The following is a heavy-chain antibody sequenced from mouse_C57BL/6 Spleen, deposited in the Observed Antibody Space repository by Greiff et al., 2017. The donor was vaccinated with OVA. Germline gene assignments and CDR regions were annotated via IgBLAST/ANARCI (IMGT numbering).Heavy chain of an antibody. J-gene: IGHJ4*01. CDR1: GFNLKAYY. CDR3: AYGSSLYYAMDY. V-gene: IGHV14-2*01. Sequence: EVQLQQSGAELVKPGASVKLSCTASGFNLKAYYMPWVKQRTEQGLEWIGRIDPEDGATKYAPKFQGQATIPADTSSNTAYLQLSSLTSEDTAVYYCAYGSSLYYAMDYWGQGTSVTVSS. CDR2: IDPEDGAT. D-gene: IGHD1-1*01.